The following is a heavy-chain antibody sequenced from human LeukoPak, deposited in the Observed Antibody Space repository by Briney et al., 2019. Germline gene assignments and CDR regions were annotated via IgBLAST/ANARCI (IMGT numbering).Heavy chain of an antibody. Sequence: GGSLRLSCAASGFTFSSYGTSWGRQAPGKGLGWVSSVSGSGGSTYYADPVKGRFTFYRANPKNTSSLQRNIRTAENRALNYVAKHGDYWTVELSFWGQGTLVTVSS. V-gene: IGHV3-23*01. D-gene: IGHD4-17*01. CDR1: GFTFSSYG. CDR2: VSGSGGST. J-gene: IGHJ4*02. CDR3: AKHGDYWTVELSF.